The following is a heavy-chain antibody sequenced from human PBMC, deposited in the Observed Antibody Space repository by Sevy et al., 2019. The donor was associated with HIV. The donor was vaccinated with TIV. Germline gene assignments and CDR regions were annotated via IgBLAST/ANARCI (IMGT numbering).Heavy chain of an antibody. Sequence: GGSLRLSCAVSGFTFTNAWMGWVRQAPGKGLEWVGRIRSNTDGGTTDYAAPLKGRFTISRDDSKNTLYQQMNILKSATTAVYYCTTDREYGDYKGGFDYWGQGTLVTVSS. CDR2: IRSNTDGGTT. D-gene: IGHD4-17*01. J-gene: IGHJ4*02. CDR3: TTDREYGDYKGGFDY. CDR1: GFTFTNAW. V-gene: IGHV3-15*01.